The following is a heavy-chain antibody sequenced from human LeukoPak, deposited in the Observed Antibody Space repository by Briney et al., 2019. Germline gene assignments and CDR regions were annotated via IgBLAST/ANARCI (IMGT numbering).Heavy chain of an antibody. CDR1: GFTFSSYS. D-gene: IGHD6-13*01. Sequence: GGSLRLSCAASGFTFSSYSMNWVRQAPGKGLEWVSSISSSSSYIYYADSVKGRFTISRDNAKNSLYLQMNSLRAEDTAVYYCSRGGWGQGIAXSSIDYWGQGXLVTVSS. CDR3: SRGGWGQGIAXSSIDY. J-gene: IGHJ4*02. V-gene: IGHV3-21*01. CDR2: ISSSSSYI.